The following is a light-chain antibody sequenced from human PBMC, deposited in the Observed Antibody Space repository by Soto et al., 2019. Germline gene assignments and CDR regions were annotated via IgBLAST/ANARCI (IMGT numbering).Light chain of an antibody. CDR2: GAS. CDR3: QLYDNWPPIFT. J-gene: IGKJ3*01. Sequence: EIVMTQSPATLSVSPGERATLSCRASQSVSSNLAWYQQKPGQAPRLLIYGASTRATGIPGRFSGSGSGTEFNLTISSLQSEDFADYYCQLYDNWPPIFTFGPGTKVDFK. V-gene: IGKV3-15*01. CDR1: QSVSSN.